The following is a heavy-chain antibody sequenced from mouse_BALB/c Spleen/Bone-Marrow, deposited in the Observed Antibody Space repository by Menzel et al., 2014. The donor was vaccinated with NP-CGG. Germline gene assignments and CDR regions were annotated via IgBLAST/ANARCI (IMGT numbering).Heavy chain of an antibody. Sequence: EVKVVESGGGLVQPGGSRKLSCAASGFTFSSFGMHWVRQAPEKGLEWVAYISGGSSIIYYADTVKGRFTISRDNPKNTLFLQMTSLGSEDTAIYYCARKDYFGYAAMDYWGQGTSVTVSS. CDR3: ARKDYFGYAAMDY. CDR1: GFTFSSFG. J-gene: IGHJ4*01. D-gene: IGHD1-2*01. V-gene: IGHV5-17*02. CDR2: ISGGSSII.